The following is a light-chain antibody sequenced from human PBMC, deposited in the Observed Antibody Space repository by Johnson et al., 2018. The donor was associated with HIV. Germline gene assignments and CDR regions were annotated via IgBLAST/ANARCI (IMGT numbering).Light chain of an antibody. V-gene: IGLV1-51*01. Sequence: QPVLTQPPSVSAAPGQRVTISCSGSSSNIGKNYVSWYQQLPGTAPKLLFYDNNKRPSGIPDRFSGSQSGASATLGITGLQTGDEDDYYCGVWAASLSSHYVFGTGTTITVL. CDR2: DNN. J-gene: IGLJ1*01. CDR1: SSNIGKNY. CDR3: GVWAASLSSHYV.